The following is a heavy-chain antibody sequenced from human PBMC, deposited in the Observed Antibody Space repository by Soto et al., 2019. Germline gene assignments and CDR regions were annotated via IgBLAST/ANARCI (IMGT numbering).Heavy chain of an antibody. V-gene: IGHV4-59*08. CDR3: ARHFSVDYFDY. J-gene: IGHJ4*02. Sequence: PSETLSLTCTVSGGSISSYYWSWIRQPPGKGLEWIGYIYYSGSTNYNPSLKSRVTISVDTSKNQFSQKMSSVTAADTAVYYCARHFSVDYFDYWGQGALVTVSS. CDR2: IYYSGST. CDR1: GGSISSYY.